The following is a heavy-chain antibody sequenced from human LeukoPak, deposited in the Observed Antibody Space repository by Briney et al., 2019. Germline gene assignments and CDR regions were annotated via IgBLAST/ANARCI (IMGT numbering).Heavy chain of an antibody. CDR1: GITLSNYG. CDR3: AKRGVVIRVILVGFHKEAYYFDS. D-gene: IGHD3-22*01. CDR2: ISGSGGRT. V-gene: IGHV3-23*01. Sequence: GGSLRLSCAVSGITLSNYGMSWVRQAPGKGLEWVAGISGSGGRTNYADSVKGRFTISRDNPKNTLYLQMNSLRVEATAVYFCAKRGVVIRVILVGFHKEAYYFDSWGQGALVAVSS. J-gene: IGHJ4*02.